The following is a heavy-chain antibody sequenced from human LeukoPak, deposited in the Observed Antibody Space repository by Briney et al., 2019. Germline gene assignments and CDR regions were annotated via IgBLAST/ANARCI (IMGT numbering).Heavy chain of an antibody. V-gene: IGHV1-69*06. CDR1: GGTFSSYA. J-gene: IGHJ5*02. D-gene: IGHD2-2*01. CDR2: IIPIFGTA. Sequence: ASVKVSCKASGGTFSSYAISWVRQAPGQGLEWMGGIIPIFGTANYAQKFQGRVTITADKSTSTAYMELSSLRSEDTAVYYCARDSYEGYCSSTSCPKAWFDPWGQGTLVTVSS. CDR3: ARDSYEGYCSSTSCPKAWFDP.